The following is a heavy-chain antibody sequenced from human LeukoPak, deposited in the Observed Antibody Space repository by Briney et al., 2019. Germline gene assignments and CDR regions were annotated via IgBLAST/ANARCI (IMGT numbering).Heavy chain of an antibody. J-gene: IGHJ4*02. CDR3: ARDGDYGDYVPDY. D-gene: IGHD4-17*01. CDR1: GFTFSSYW. V-gene: IGHV3-74*01. Sequence: PGGSLRLSCAASGFTFSSYWMHWVRHAPGKGLVWVSRINSDGSSTSYADSVKGRFTISRDNAKNTLYLQMNSLRAEDTAVYYCARDGDYGDYVPDYWGQGTLVTVSS. CDR2: INSDGSST.